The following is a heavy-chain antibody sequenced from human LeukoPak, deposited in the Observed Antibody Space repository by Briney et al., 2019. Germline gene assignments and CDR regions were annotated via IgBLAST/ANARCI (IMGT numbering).Heavy chain of an antibody. CDR3: ARDNRLDYSNYDGYYFDY. J-gene: IGHJ4*02. CDR1: GGSISSYY. D-gene: IGHD4-11*01. CDR2: IYTSGST. V-gene: IGHV4-4*07. Sequence: SETLSLTCTVSGGSISSYYWSWIRQPAGKGLEWIGRIYTSGSTNYNPSLKSRVTMSVDTSKNQFSLTLSSVTAADTAVYYYARDNRLDYSNYDGYYFDYWGQGTLVTVSS.